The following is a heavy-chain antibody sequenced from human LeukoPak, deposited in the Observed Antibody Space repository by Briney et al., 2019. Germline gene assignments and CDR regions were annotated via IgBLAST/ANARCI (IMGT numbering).Heavy chain of an antibody. V-gene: IGHV1-2*04. J-gene: IGHJ4*02. CDR3: ARDMGSAVYYDILTGFDY. Sequence: ASVKVSCKASGYTFTGYYMHWVRQAPGQGLEWMGWINPNSGGTNYAQKFQGWVTMTRDTSISTAYMELSRLRSDDTAVYYCARDMGSAVYYDILTGFDYWGQGTLVTVSS. CDR2: INPNSGGT. D-gene: IGHD3-9*01. CDR1: GYTFTGYY.